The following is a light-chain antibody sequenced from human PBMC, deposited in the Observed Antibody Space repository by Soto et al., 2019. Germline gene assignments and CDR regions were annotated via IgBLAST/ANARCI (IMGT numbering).Light chain of an antibody. CDR1: QTVSNNY. V-gene: IGKV3-20*01. CDR2: GSS. CDR3: QQYGSSPPYT. J-gene: IGKJ2*01. Sequence: EVVLTQSTGTLSLYPGERATLSCRASQTVSNNYLAWYQQKPGQAPRLLIFGSSDRATGIPDRFSGSGSGTDFTLTISRLEPEDFAVYYCQQYGSSPPYTFGQGTKLEIK.